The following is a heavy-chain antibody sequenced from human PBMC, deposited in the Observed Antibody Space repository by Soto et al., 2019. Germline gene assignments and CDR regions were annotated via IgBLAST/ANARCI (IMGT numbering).Heavy chain of an antibody. V-gene: IGHV1-69*12. CDR2: IIPIFGTA. CDR3: AREGPYDILTGYAPTPFDY. CDR1: GGTFSSYA. Sequence: QVQLVQSGAEVKKPGSSVKVSCKASGGTFSSYAISWVRQAPGQGLEWMGGIIPIFGTANYAQKFQGRVTITADESTSTAYMELSSLRYEDTAVYYCAREGPYDILTGYAPTPFDYWGQGTLVTVSS. D-gene: IGHD3-9*01. J-gene: IGHJ4*02.